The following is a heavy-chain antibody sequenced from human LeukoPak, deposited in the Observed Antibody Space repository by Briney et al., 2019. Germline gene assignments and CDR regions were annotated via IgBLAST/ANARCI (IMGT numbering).Heavy chain of an antibody. J-gene: IGHJ4*02. V-gene: IGHV3-73*01. Sequence: GGSLRLSRAPSGFTFSGSAMHWVRPASGRGLEWIGRIRSKANSYATAYAASVKGRFTISRDDSKSTAYLQMNSLKTEDTAVYYCTRKNDYDSSGYYYEFDYWGQGTLVTVSS. CDR1: GFTFSGSA. D-gene: IGHD3-22*01. CDR2: IRSKANSYAT. CDR3: TRKNDYDSSGYYYEFDY.